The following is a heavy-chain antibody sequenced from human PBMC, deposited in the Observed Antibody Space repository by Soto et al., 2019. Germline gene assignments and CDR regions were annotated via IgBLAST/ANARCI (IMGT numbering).Heavy chain of an antibody. D-gene: IGHD3-9*01. J-gene: IGHJ6*02. CDR3: ARGAFDRNYYYYYGMDV. V-gene: IGHV1-69*13. CDR1: GGTFSSYA. Sequence: SVKVSCKASGGTFSSYAISWVRQAPGQGLEWMGGIIPIFGTANYAQKFQGRVTIAADESTSTAYMELSSLRSEDTAVYYCARGAFDRNYYYYYGMDVWGQGTTVTVSS. CDR2: IIPIFGTA.